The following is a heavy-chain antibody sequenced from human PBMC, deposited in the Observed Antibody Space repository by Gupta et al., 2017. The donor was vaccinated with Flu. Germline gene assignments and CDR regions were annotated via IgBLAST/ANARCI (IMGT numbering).Heavy chain of an antibody. CDR1: GGTFSNYV. J-gene: IGHJ6*02. CDR2: IIPSTGSS. CDR3: AGFPCSGGSCYNPDYYFYGMDV. Sequence: QVQLEQSGAEVKKPGSSVKVSCKASGGTFSNYVITWVRQAPGQGLEWMGGIIPSTGSSNHAQKFQGRVTVTADESTGTAYMELSSLRSDDTAVYYCAGFPCSGGSCYNPDYYFYGMDVWGQGTTVTVSS. D-gene: IGHD2-15*01. V-gene: IGHV1-69*01.